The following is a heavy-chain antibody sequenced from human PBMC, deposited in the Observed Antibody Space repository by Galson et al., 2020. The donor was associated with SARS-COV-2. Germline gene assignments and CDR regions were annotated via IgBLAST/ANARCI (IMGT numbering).Heavy chain of an antibody. D-gene: IGHD2-21*01. CDR1: GFSFSNYE. CDR3: ARLDAYGPGY. J-gene: IGHJ4*02. Sequence: TGGSLRLSCAASGFSFSNYEMNWFRQAPGKGLEWISYISSSGRTIHYADSVKGRFTISRDNAKSSLSLQMNSLRAEDTAVYYCARLDAYGPGYWGQGTLVTVSS. CDR2: ISSSGRTI. V-gene: IGHV3-48*03.